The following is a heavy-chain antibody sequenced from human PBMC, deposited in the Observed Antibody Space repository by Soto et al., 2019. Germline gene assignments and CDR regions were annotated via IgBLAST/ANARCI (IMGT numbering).Heavy chain of an antibody. D-gene: IGHD3-10*01. CDR3: ARAGSGREWRISSRGLDV. Sequence: QVQLVQSGAEVKKPGSSVKVSCKASGGTFSSFTLNWVRQAPGQGLEWMGRIIPMLEMANYAQKFQGRVTITADKSTSTTYMELSSLRSEDTAVYYCARAGSGREWRISSRGLDVWGQGTTVTVAS. CDR2: IIPMLEMA. J-gene: IGHJ6*02. V-gene: IGHV1-69*02. CDR1: GGTFSSFT.